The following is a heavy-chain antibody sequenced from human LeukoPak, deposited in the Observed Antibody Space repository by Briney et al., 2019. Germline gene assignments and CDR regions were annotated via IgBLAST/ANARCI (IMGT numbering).Heavy chain of an antibody. CDR1: GFTFSSYA. D-gene: IGHD3-22*01. Sequence: GGSLRLSCAASGFTFSSYAMHWVRQAPGKGLEWVAVISYDGSNKYYADSVKGRFTISRDNSKNTLYLQMNSLRAEDTAVYYCARDRGYDSSGYYDCWGRGTLVTVSS. CDR2: ISYDGSNK. J-gene: IGHJ4*02. V-gene: IGHV3-30-3*01. CDR3: ARDRGYDSSGYYDC.